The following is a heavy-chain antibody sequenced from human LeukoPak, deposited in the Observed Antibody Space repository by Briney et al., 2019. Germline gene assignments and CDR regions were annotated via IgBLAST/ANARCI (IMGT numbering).Heavy chain of an antibody. CDR1: GGSISNSNYC. J-gene: IGHJ4*02. Sequence: TSQTLSLTCTVSGGSISNSNYCWGWIRQSPGKGLEWIVSFCYSESTHYNPSLKSRITISVDTSKNQFSLKLRFVTAADTAVYFCATGGGMAVSHIWGQGTLVTVSS. V-gene: IGHV4-39*01. CDR2: FCYSEST. D-gene: IGHD6-19*01. CDR3: ATGGGMAVSHI.